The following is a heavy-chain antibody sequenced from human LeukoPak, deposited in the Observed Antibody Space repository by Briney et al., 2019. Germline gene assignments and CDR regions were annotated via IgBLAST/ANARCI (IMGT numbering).Heavy chain of an antibody. D-gene: IGHD3-3*01. Sequence: MSSETLSLTCTVSGGSISSHYWSWIRQPPGKGLEWIGSIYYSGSTNYNPSLKSRVTISVDTSKNQFSLKLSSVTAADTAVYYCASRSSIWSGYQDTLYYFDSWGQGTLVTVSS. V-gene: IGHV4-59*11. CDR3: ASRSSIWSGYQDTLYYFDS. CDR1: GGSISSHY. J-gene: IGHJ4*02. CDR2: IYYSGST.